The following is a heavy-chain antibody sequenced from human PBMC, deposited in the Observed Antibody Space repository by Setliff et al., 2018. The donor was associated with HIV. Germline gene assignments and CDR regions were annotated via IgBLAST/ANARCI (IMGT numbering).Heavy chain of an antibody. CDR2: IYYSGST. CDR1: GGSISSHY. J-gene: IGHJ4*02. Sequence: SETLSLTCTVSGGSISSHYWSWIRQPPGKGLEWSGYIYYSGSTNYNPSLKSRVTISVDTSKNQFSLKLSSVTAADTAVYYCARFGVYGSGSPAFDYWGQGTLVTVSS. D-gene: IGHD3-10*01. V-gene: IGHV4-59*11. CDR3: ARFGVYGSGSPAFDY.